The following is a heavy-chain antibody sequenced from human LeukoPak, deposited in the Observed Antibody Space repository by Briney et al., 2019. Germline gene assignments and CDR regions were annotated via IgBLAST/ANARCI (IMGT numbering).Heavy chain of an antibody. J-gene: IGHJ6*03. CDR2: IYTSGST. CDR1: GGSFSTYY. CDR3: ARQLYVSGSYYAPMDV. Sequence: PSETLCLTCTASGGSFSTYYRSWIRQPAGKGLEWIGRIYTSGSTNYIPSLKSRVTMSVDTSKNQFSLKLSSVTAADTAVYFCARQLYVSGSYYAPMDVWGKGTTVTISS. V-gene: IGHV4-4*07. D-gene: IGHD3-10*01.